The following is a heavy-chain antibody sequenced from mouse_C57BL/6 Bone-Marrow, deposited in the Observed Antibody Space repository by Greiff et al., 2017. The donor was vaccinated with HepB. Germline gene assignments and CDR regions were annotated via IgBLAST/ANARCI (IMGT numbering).Heavy chain of an antibody. CDR1: GISITTGNYR. CDR3: AREGEGVYFDY. Sequence: VQLKESGPGLVKPSQPVFLTCTVTGISITTGNYRWSWIRQFPENKLEWIGYIYYSGTITYNPSLTSRTTITRDTPKNQFFLEMNSLTAEDTATYYCAREGEGVYFDYWGQGTTLTVSS. V-gene: IGHV3-5*01. CDR2: IYYSGTI. J-gene: IGHJ2*01.